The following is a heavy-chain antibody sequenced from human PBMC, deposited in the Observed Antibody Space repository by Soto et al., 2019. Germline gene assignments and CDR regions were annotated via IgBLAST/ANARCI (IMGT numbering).Heavy chain of an antibody. J-gene: IGHJ4*02. CDR1: GFTFSSYA. D-gene: IGHD3-9*01. CDR3: ANQIRYFDWFFPFDY. V-gene: IGHV3-30-3*01. Sequence: VQLVESGGGVVQPGRSLRLSCAASGFTFSSYAMNWVRQAPGKGLEWVAVISYDGSNKYYADSVKGRFTISRDNSKNTVYLQMSSLKTEDTAVYYCANQIRYFDWFFPFDYWGPGALVTVSS. CDR2: ISYDGSNK.